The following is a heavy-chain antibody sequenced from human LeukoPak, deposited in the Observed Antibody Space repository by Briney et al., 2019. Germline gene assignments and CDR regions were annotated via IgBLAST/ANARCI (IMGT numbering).Heavy chain of an antibody. D-gene: IGHD6-6*01. CDR2: INPNTGGT. V-gene: IGHV1-2*02. CDR1: GYTFTGYY. Sequence: VKVSCKASGYTFTGYYIHWVRQAPGQGLEWMGWINPNTGGTNCAQKFQGRVTMTRDTSISTAYMDLSRLTSDDTAVYYCARAPGYRENDPSIAARSDYWGQGTLVTVSS. J-gene: IGHJ4*02. CDR3: ARAPGYRENDPSIAARSDY.